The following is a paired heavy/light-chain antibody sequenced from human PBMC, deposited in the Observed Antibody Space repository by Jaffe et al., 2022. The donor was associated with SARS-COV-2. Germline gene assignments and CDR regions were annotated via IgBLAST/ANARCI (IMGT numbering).Heavy chain of an antibody. D-gene: IGHD2-21*01. J-gene: IGHJ6*02. CDR2: IIPILGIA. CDR1: GGTFSSYT. CDR3: ARVIPTNPTYYYYGMDV. V-gene: IGHV1-69*02. Sequence: QVQLVQSGAEVKKPGSSVKVSCKASGGTFSSYTISWVRQAPGQGLEWMGRIIPILGIANYAQKFQGRVTITADKSTSTAYMELSSLRSEDTAVYYCARVIPTNPTYYYYGMDVWGQGTTVTVSS.
Light chain of an antibody. Sequence: QSALTQPASVSGSPGQSITISCTGTSSDVGGYNYVSWYQQHPGKAPKLMIYEVSNRPSGVSNRFSGSKSGNTASLTISGLQAEDEADYYCSSYTSSSTLEVFGGGTKLTVL. CDR3: SSYTSSSTLEV. CDR2: EVS. V-gene: IGLV2-14*01. CDR1: SSDVGGYNY. J-gene: IGLJ2*01.